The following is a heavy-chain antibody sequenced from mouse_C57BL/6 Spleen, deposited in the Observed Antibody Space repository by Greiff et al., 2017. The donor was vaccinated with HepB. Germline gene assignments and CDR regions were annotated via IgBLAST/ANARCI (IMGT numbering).Heavy chain of an antibody. CDR2: IDPENGDT. CDR1: GFNIKDDY. V-gene: IGHV14-4*01. J-gene: IGHJ3*01. CDR3: TTGVDRFAY. Sequence: EVQLKQSGAELVRPGASVKLSCTASGFNIKDDYMHWVKQRPEQGLEWIGWIDPENGDTEYASKFQGKATITEETSSNKAYLQLSSLTSEDTAVYYCTTGVDRFAYWGQGTLVTVSA.